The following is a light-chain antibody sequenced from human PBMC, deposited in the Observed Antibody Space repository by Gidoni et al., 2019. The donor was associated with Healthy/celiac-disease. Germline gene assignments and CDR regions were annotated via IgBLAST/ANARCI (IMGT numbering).Light chain of an antibody. CDR1: QSVSSY. J-gene: IGKJ4*01. Sequence: EIVLTQSPATLSLSPGERATLSCRASQSVSSYLAWYQQKPGQAPRLLIYDASSGSGTDFTLTISSLEPEDFAVYYCQQRSNWPPALTFXGXTKVEIK. V-gene: IGKV3-11*01. CDR2: DAS. CDR3: QQRSNWPPALT.